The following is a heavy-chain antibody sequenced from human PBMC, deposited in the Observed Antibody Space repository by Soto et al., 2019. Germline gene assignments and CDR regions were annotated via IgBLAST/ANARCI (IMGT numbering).Heavy chain of an antibody. CDR2: IYYSGST. CDR1: GGSISSYY. J-gene: IGHJ5*02. CDR3: ARIYDGTSDFWSDPNPLWYSWFDP. V-gene: IGHV4-59*01. Sequence: SETLSLTCTVSGGSISSYYWSWIRQPPGKGLEWIGYIYYSGSTNYNPSLKSRVTISVDTSKNQFSLKLSSVTAADTAVYYCARIYDGTSDFWSDPNPLWYSWFDPWGQGTLVTVSS. D-gene: IGHD3-3*01.